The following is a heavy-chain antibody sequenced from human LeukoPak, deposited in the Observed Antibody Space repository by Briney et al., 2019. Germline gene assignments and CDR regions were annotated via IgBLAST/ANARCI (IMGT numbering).Heavy chain of an antibody. CDR1: GYSFTSYY. Sequence: ASVKVSCKASGYSFTSYYIHWVRLAPGQGLEWMGVINPSGGSTRYAQKFQDRVTMTRDMSTSTVYMELSSLRSEDTAVYYCARGEERGQDGSGYLLPSDYWGQGTLVTVSS. D-gene: IGHD3-22*01. CDR2: INPSGGST. CDR3: ARGEERGQDGSGYLLPSDY. J-gene: IGHJ4*02. V-gene: IGHV1-46*01.